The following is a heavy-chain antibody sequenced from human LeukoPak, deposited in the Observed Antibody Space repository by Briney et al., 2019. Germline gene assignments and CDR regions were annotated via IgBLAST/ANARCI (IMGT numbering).Heavy chain of an antibody. Sequence: GESLKISFKGSGYTFTNYWIGWVRQMPGKGLEYMGIIYPRDSDTRYSPSFEGQVTISADKSISTAYLQWSSLKASDTAMYFCARKFCSSTTCYVAFDMWGQGTMVTVSS. V-gene: IGHV5-51*01. CDR1: GYTFTNYW. CDR3: ARKFCSSTTCYVAFDM. J-gene: IGHJ3*02. D-gene: IGHD2-2*01. CDR2: IYPRDSDT.